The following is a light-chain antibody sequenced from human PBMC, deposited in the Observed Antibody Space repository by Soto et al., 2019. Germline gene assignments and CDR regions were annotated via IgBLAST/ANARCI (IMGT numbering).Light chain of an antibody. CDR2: KVS. Sequence: DVVMTQSPLSLPVTLGQSASISCRSSQSLVYIDGNTYLSCFQQRPDQSPRRLIYKVSNRDSGVPDRSHGSGSGTDFTLKISRVEAEDVGVYYCMQSKHLPPIFGPGNQVDSK. J-gene: IGKJ3*01. V-gene: IGKV2-30*01. CDR3: MQSKHLPPI. CDR1: QSLVYIDGNTY.